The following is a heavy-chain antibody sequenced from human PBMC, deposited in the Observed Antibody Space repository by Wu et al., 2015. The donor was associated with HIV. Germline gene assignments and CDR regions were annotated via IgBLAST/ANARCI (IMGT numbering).Heavy chain of an antibody. Sequence: QVQLVQSGAEVKKPGASVKVSCKASGGTLRNYAISWVRQAPGQGLEWMGTIIPTFDLSNYAQKFQGRVTITTDESTSTAYMELSSLRSEDTAMYYCAKDRVTDTQYYFDYWGQGHLVTVSS. D-gene: IGHD2-21*02. V-gene: IGHV1-69*18. CDR3: AKDRVTDTQYYFDY. CDR2: IIPTFDLS. J-gene: IGHJ4*02. CDR1: GGTLRNYA.